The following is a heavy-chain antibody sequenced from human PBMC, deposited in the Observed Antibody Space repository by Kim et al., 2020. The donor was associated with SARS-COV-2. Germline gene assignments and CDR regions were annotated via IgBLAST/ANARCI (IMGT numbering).Heavy chain of an antibody. Sequence: YAQKVQGGDTRTRDTSTSTVYMELSSLRSEDTAVYYCARGLDWASPNFDYWGQGTLVTVSS. CDR3: ARGLDWASPNFDY. D-gene: IGHD3-9*01. J-gene: IGHJ4*02. V-gene: IGHV1-46*01.